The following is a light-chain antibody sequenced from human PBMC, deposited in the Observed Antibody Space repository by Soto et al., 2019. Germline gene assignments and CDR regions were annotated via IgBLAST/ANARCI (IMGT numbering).Light chain of an antibody. J-gene: IGKJ5*01. CDR3: QQLNSYPLT. CDR2: AAS. Sequence: DIQMTQSPSALSASVGDRATITCRASQSISSWLAWYQQKPGKAPNLLIYAASTLQSGVPSRFSGSGSGTDFTLTISSLQPEDYATYFCQQLNSYPLTFGQGTRLEIK. V-gene: IGKV1-5*01. CDR1: QSISSW.